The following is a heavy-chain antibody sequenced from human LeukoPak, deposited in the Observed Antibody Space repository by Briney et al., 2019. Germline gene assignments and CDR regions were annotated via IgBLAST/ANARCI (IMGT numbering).Heavy chain of an antibody. J-gene: IGHJ4*02. V-gene: IGHV3-43D*03. CDR3: AREYHSSSWYHAGLGY. CDR2: ISWDGGSS. D-gene: IGHD6-13*01. Sequence: GGSLRLSCAASGFTFDDYAMHWVRQAPGKGLEWVSLISWDGGSSYYADSVKGRFTISRDNSKNSLYLQMNSLRAEDTALYYCAREYHSSSWYHAGLGYWGQGTLVTVSS. CDR1: GFTFDDYA.